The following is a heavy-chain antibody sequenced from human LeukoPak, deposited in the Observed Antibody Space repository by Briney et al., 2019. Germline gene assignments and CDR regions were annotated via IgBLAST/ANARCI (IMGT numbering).Heavy chain of an antibody. V-gene: IGHV3-20*04. CDR2: INSNGGST. J-gene: IGHJ4*02. Sequence: GGSLRLSCAASGFTFDDYGMSWVRQAPGKGLEWVSGINSNGGSTGYADSVKGRFTISRDNAKNSLYLQMNSLRAEDTALYYCARVRCSSTSCSLFDYWGQGTLVTVSS. CDR1: GFTFDDYG. D-gene: IGHD2-2*01. CDR3: ARVRCSSTSCSLFDY.